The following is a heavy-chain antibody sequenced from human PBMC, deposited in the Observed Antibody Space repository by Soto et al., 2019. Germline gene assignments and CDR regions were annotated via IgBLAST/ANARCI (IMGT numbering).Heavy chain of an antibody. Sequence: GGSLRLSCVGSGFTFSDSVMAWVRQAPGKGLEWLSVMSGDGRTRYALSVTGRFTISRDNSKNTLYLQMRSLRAEDAAAYYCVKWHTSNFDSLPFTGFDFWGQGTQVTVYS. V-gene: IGHV3-23*01. CDR1: GFTFSDSV. J-gene: IGHJ4*02. CDR2: MSGDGRT. D-gene: IGHD3-22*01. CDR3: VKWHTSNFDSLPFTGFDF.